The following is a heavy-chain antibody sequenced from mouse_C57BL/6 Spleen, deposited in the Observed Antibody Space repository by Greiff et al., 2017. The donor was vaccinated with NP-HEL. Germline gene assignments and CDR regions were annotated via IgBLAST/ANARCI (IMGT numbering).Heavy chain of an antibody. V-gene: IGHV5-17*01. Sequence: EVHLVESGGGLVKPGGSLKLSCAASGFTFSDYGMHWVRQAPEKGLEWVAYISSGSSTISYADTVKGRFTIFRDNAKNTLFLQMTSLRSEDTAMYYCARPYYYGSSYFDYWGQGTTLTVSS. CDR1: GFTFSDYG. J-gene: IGHJ2*01. D-gene: IGHD1-1*01. CDR3: ARPYYYGSSYFDY. CDR2: ISSGSSTI.